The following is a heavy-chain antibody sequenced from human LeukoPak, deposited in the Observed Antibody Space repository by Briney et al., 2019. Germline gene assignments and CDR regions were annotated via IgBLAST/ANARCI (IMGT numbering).Heavy chain of an antibody. J-gene: IGHJ3*02. CDR1: GGSISSSSYY. CDR3: ARPLYGYDFWSGYSGDAFDI. V-gene: IGHV4-39*01. CDR2: IYYSGST. Sequence: PSETLSLTCTVSGGSISSSSYYWGRIRQPPGKGLEWIGGIYYSGSTYYNPSLKSRVTISVDTPKNQFSLKLSPVTAADTAVYYCARPLYGYDFWSGYSGDAFDIWGQGTMVTVSS. D-gene: IGHD3-3*01.